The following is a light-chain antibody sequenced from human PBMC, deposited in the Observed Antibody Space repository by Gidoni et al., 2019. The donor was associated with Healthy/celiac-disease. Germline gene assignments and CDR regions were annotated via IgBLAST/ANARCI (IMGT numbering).Light chain of an antibody. Sequence: DIQMTHSPSSLSASVGDRVTITCRASQSISSYLNWYQQKPGKAPKLLIYAASSLQSGVPSRFSGSGFGTDFNLTISRLEPEDFATYYCQQSYSTSWTFGQGTKVEIK. J-gene: IGKJ1*01. CDR2: AAS. CDR3: QQSYSTSWT. V-gene: IGKV1-39*01. CDR1: QSISSY.